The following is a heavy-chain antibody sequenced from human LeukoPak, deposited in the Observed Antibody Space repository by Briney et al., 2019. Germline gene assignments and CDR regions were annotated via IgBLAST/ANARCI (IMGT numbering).Heavy chain of an antibody. Sequence: PGGSLRLSCAASGFTVSSNYMSWVRQAPGKGLEWVSVIYSGGSTHYADSVKGRFTISRDNSKNTLYLQMNSLRAEDTAVYYCARDSSYYGSFDYWGQGTLVTVSS. J-gene: IGHJ4*02. CDR1: GFTVSSNY. D-gene: IGHD3-10*01. CDR3: ARDSSYYGSFDY. CDR2: IYSGGST. V-gene: IGHV3-66*01.